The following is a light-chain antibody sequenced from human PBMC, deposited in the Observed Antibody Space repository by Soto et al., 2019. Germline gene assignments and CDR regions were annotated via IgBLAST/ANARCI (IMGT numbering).Light chain of an antibody. CDR1: QSVSSD. J-gene: IGKJ4*01. CDR2: AAS. Sequence: EILMTQSPATLSVSPGERATLSCRASQSVSSDLAWYQQKPGQAPRLLIYAASTRATGFPARFSGSGSGTEFTLTISGLQSEDFAVYYCQQYNNWPLTFGGGTKVEIK. CDR3: QQYNNWPLT. V-gene: IGKV3-15*01.